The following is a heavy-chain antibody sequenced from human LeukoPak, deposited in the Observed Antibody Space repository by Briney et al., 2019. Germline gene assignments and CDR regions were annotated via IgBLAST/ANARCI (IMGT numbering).Heavy chain of an antibody. CDR1: GYTFTDYY. Sequence: ASVKVSCKASGYTFTDYYMHWVRQAPGQGLEWMGWINPNSGGTNYAQKFQGWVTMTRDTSISTAYMGLSRLRSDDTAVYYCAREAYYYDSSGYSLLYGMDVWGQGTTVTVSS. J-gene: IGHJ6*02. CDR3: AREAYYYDSSGYSLLYGMDV. D-gene: IGHD3-22*01. CDR2: INPNSGGT. V-gene: IGHV1-2*04.